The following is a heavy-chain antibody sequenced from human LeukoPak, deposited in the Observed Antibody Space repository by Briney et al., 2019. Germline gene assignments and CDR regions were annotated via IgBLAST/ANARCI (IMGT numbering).Heavy chain of an antibody. CDR1: GGSISSSSYY. CDR2: IYYSGST. J-gene: IGHJ5*02. CDR3: ARVGSSDYVWGSYRYTDWFDP. D-gene: IGHD3-16*02. Sequence: SETLSLTCTVSGGSISSSSYYWGWIRQLPGKGLEWIGSIYYSGSTYYNPSLKSRVTISVDTSKNQFSLKLSSVTAADTAVYYCARVGSSDYVWGSYRYTDWFDPWGQGTLVTVSS. V-gene: IGHV4-39*07.